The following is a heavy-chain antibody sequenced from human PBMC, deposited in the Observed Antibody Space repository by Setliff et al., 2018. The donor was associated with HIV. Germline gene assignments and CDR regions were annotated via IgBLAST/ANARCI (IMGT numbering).Heavy chain of an antibody. Sequence: SETLSLTCNVSGGSINSRTHYWGWMRQPPGKGLEWIGSIFYSGINYYSSSLKSRVTMSVDTSKNQFSLKLTSVTAADTAIYYCAREWFSSVYYYYAIDVWGQGTTVTVSS. J-gene: IGHJ6*02. CDR1: GGSINSRTHY. CDR2: IFYSGIN. CDR3: AREWFSSVYYYYAIDV. D-gene: IGHD3-10*01. V-gene: IGHV4-39*07.